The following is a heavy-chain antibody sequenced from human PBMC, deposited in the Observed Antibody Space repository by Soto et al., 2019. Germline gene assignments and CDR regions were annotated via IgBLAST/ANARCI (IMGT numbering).Heavy chain of an antibody. Sequence: GGSLRLSCAASGFTFSTYSMNWVRQAPGKGLEWVSYISSSSSTIFYTDSVKGRFTVSRDNAKNSLYLQMNSLRAEDTAVYYCAKGVPGIAVAGTGYFQHWGQGTLVTVSS. CDR1: GFTFSTYS. V-gene: IGHV3-48*01. J-gene: IGHJ1*01. D-gene: IGHD6-19*01. CDR2: ISSSSSTI. CDR3: AKGVPGIAVAGTGYFQH.